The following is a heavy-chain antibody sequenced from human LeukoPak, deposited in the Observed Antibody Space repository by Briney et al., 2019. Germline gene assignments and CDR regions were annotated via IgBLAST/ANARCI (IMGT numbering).Heavy chain of an antibody. CDR2: IFGNGRTT. CDR3: ARGRYDWNDVGYFDY. Sequence: GGSLRLSCAASGFTFSTYAMSWVRQAPGKGLEWVSAIFGNGRTTYSADSVEGRFAISRDNSKNTLYLQMNSLRAEDTAVYYCARGRYDWNDVGYFDYWGQGTLVSVSS. CDR1: GFTFSTYA. J-gene: IGHJ4*02. V-gene: IGHV3-23*01. D-gene: IGHD1-1*01.